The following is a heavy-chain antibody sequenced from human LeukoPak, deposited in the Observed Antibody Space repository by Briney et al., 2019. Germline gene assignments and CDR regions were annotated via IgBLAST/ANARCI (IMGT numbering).Heavy chain of an antibody. CDR1: GDSVSSHSAA. J-gene: IGHJ5*02. CDR3: ARHFYGSGRKT. CDR2: TYYRSKWYN. D-gene: IGHD3-10*01. V-gene: IGHV6-1*01. Sequence: SQTLSLTCAISGDSVSSHSAAWSWIRQSPSRGLEWLGRTYYRSKWYNDYAVSVKSRITINPDTSKNQFSLHLYSVTPEDTAVYYCARHFYGSGRKTWGQGTLVTVSS.